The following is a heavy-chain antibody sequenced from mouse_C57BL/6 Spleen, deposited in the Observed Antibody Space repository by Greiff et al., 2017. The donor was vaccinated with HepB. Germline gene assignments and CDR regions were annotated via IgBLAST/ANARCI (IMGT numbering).Heavy chain of an antibody. CDR3: ARRYYPYYYAMDY. V-gene: IGHV1-9*01. CDR2: ILPRSGST. CDR1: GYTFTGYW. Sequence: QVQLQQPGAELMKPGASVKLSCKATGYTFTGYWIEWVKQRPVHGLEWIGEILPRSGSTNYNEKFKGKATFTADKTSNTAYMQLSSLTTEDSAIYYCARRYYPYYYAMDYWGQGTSVTVSS. D-gene: IGHD2-3*01. J-gene: IGHJ4*01.